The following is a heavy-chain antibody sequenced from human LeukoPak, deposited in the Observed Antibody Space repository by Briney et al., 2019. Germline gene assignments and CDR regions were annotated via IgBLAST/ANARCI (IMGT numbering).Heavy chain of an antibody. J-gene: IGHJ4*02. CDR3: AKGTPQAWDFWSGYYTC. V-gene: IGHV3-9*01. CDR1: GFTFDDYA. CDR2: ISWNSGSI. Sequence: GGSLRLSCAASGFTFDDYAMHWVRQAPGKGLEWVSGISWNSGSIGYADSVKGRFTISRDNAKNSLYLQMNSLRTEDTALYYCAKGTPQAWDFWSGYYTCWGQGTLVTVSS. D-gene: IGHD3-3*01.